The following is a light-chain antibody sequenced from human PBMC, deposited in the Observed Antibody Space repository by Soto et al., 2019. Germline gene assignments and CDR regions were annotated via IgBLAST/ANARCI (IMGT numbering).Light chain of an antibody. CDR1: QSVYSY. CDR2: DAS. CDR3: QQRSNWPIT. V-gene: IGKV3-11*01. J-gene: IGKJ5*01. Sequence: EIVLTQSPATLSLPPGERATLSCRASQSVYSYLAWYQQKPGQAPRLLIYDASNRATGIPARFRGSGSGTDFTLTISSLEPEDFAVYYCQQRSNWPITFGQGTRLEIK.